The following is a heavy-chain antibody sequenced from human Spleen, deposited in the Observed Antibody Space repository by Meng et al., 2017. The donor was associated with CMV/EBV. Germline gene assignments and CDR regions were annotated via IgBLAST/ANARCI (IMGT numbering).Heavy chain of an antibody. V-gene: IGHV4-38-2*02. J-gene: IGHJ6*02. D-gene: IGHD5-12*01. CDR1: GYSISSGYY. CDR2: IYHSGST. Sequence: SETLSLTCTVSGYSISSGYYWGWVRQPPGKGLEWIGSIYHSGSTYYNPSLKSRVTISVDTSKNQFSLKLSSVTAADTAVYYCARGQRGGYSGYVKPPYYYYYGMDVWGQGTTVTVSS. CDR3: ARGQRGGYSGYVKPPYYYYYGMDV.